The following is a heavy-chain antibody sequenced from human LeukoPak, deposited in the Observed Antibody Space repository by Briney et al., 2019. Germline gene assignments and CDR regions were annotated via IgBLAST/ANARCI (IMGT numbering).Heavy chain of an antibody. CDR2: IYYNGRT. D-gene: IGHD2-2*01. Sequence: SETLSLTCTVSGGSLTAHYWSWVRQPPRKELGWIGFIYYNGRTQYHPSLQSRVTMSVDTSKPHFSLRLSSVAAADAAGYYCARAVVTADEKNWFDSWGQGIWVTVSS. CDR1: GGSLTAHY. V-gene: IGHV4-59*11. CDR3: ARAVVTADEKNWFDS. J-gene: IGHJ5*01.